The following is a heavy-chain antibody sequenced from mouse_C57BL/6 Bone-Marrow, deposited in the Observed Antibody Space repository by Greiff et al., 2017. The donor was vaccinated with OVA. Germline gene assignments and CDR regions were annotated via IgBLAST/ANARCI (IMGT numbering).Heavy chain of an antibody. J-gene: IGHJ4*01. V-gene: IGHV1-69*01. Sequence: QVQLQQPGAELVMPGASVKLSCKASGYTFTSYWMHWVKQRPGQGLEWLGEIDPSDSYTNYNQKFKGKSTLTVDKSSSTAYMQLSSLTSEDSAVYYCAREGITTVVARAMDYWGQGTSVTVSS. CDR3: AREGITTVVARAMDY. D-gene: IGHD1-1*01. CDR2: IDPSDSYT. CDR1: GYTFTSYW.